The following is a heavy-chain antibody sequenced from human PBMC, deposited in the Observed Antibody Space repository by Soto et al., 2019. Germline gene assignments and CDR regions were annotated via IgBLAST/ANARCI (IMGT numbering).Heavy chain of an antibody. CDR2: IYYSGST. D-gene: IGHD3-10*01. V-gene: IGHV4-59*01. CDR3: ARDRRVRGVLHNYYYYYGMDV. J-gene: IGHJ6*02. CDR1: GGSISSYY. Sequence: SETLSLTCTVSGGSISSYYWSWIRQPPGKGLEWIGYIYYSGSTNYNPSLKSRVTISVDTSKNQFSLKLSSVTAADTAVYYCARDRRVRGVLHNYYYYYGMDVWGQGTTVTVSS.